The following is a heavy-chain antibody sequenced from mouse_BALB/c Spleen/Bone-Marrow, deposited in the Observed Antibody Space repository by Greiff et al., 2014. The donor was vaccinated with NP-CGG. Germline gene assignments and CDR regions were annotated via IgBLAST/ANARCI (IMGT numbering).Heavy chain of an antibody. CDR2: FSSGGNI. D-gene: IGHD1-1*01. V-gene: IGHV5-6-5*01. CDR1: GFTLSRYA. CDR3: ARGGLVRGYGMDY. Sequence: VQLKESGGGLVKPGGSLKLSCAASGFTLSRYAMSWVRQTPEKRLEWVASFSSGGNIYYPDSVKGRFTISRDNVRNILYLQMSSLRSEDTAMYYCARGGLVRGYGMDYWGQGTSVTVSS. J-gene: IGHJ4*01.